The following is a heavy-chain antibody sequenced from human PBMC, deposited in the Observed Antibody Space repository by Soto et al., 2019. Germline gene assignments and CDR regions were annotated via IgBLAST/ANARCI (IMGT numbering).Heavy chain of an antibody. J-gene: IGHJ2*01. D-gene: IGHD3-3*01. Sequence: RLSCAASGFTFGDYAMHWVRQAPGKGLEWVSGISWNSGSIGYADSVKGRFTISRDNAKNSLYLQMNSLRAEDTALYYCAKDGARAYDFWSGYPTRYFDLWGRGTLVTVSS. CDR1: GFTFGDYA. CDR2: ISWNSGSI. CDR3: AKDGARAYDFWSGYPTRYFDL. V-gene: IGHV3-9*01.